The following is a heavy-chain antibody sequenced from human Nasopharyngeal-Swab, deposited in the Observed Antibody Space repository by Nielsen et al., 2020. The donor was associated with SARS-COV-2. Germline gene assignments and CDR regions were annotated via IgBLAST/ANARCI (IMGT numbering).Heavy chain of an antibody. CDR2: ISGSGGST. V-gene: IGHV3-23*01. J-gene: IGHJ3*02. D-gene: IGHD3-16*02. Sequence: GESLKISCAASGFTFSSYAMSWVRQAPGKWLEWVSTISGSGGSTYYADSVKGRFTISRDNSKNTLYLQMNSLRAEDTAVYYCAKDLWITFGGVIPGDAFDIWGQGTMVTVSS. CDR1: GFTFSSYA. CDR3: AKDLWITFGGVIPGDAFDI.